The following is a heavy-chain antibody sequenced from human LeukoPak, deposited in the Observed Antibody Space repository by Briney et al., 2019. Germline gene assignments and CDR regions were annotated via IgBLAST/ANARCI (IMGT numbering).Heavy chain of an antibody. CDR2: IYTSGST. D-gene: IGHD6-13*01. J-gene: IGHJ4*02. Sequence: SETLSLTCTVSGGSISSYYWSWIRQPAGKGLEWIGRIYTSGSTNYNPSLKSRVTISVDTSKNQFSLKLSSVTAADTAVYYCARVKAAAGTGLRHDYWGQGTLVTVSS. CDR1: GGSISSYY. CDR3: ARVKAAAGTGLRHDY. V-gene: IGHV4-4*07.